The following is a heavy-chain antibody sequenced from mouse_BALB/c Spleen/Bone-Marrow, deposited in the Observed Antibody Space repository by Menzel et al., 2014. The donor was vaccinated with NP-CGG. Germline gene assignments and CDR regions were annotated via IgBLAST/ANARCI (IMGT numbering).Heavy chain of an antibody. J-gene: IGHJ2*01. CDR2: IDPENGNT. CDR1: GFNIKSYY. V-gene: IGHV14-1*02. Sequence: EVMLVESGAELVRPGALVKLSCKASGFNIKSYYIHWMRQRPEQGLEWIGLIDPENGNTIFDPKFQGKASMTADTSSNTAYLQLSSLTSEDAAVYYCTNFGPFDYWGPGTTLTVSS. CDR3: TNFGPFDY.